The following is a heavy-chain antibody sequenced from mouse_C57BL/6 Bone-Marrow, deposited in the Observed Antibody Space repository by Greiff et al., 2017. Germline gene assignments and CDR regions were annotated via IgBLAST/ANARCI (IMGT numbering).Heavy chain of an antibody. V-gene: IGHV5-17*01. CDR2: ISSGSSTI. J-gene: IGHJ1*03. Sequence: EVQLVESGGGLVKPGGSLKLSCAASGFTFSDYGMHWVRQAPEKGLEWVAYISSGSSTIYYADTVKGRFTISRDNAKNTLFLQMTSLRSEDTAMYYCARQGYYYGSSPFDVWGTGTTVTVSS. D-gene: IGHD1-1*01. CDR3: ARQGYYYGSSPFDV. CDR1: GFTFSDYG.